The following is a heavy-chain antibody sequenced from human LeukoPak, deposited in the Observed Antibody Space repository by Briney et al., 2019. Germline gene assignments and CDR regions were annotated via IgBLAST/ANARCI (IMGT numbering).Heavy chain of an antibody. CDR2: IYYSGST. CDR1: GGSISSYY. Sequence: SETLSLTCTVSGGSISSYYWSWIRQPPGKGLEWIGYIYYSGSTNYNPSLKSRVTISVDTSKNQFSLKLSSVTAADTAVYYCARGGYCGGDCSNDAFDIWGQGTMVTVSS. D-gene: IGHD2-21*02. J-gene: IGHJ3*02. V-gene: IGHV4-59*01. CDR3: ARGGYCGGDCSNDAFDI.